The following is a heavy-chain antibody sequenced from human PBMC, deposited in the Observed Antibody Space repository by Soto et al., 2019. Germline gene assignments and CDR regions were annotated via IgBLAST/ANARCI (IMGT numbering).Heavy chain of an antibody. V-gene: IGHV2-5*02. J-gene: IGHJ3*02. CDR1: GFSLSTITMG. D-gene: IGHD3-10*01. CDR3: SRGIYLKPFDI. Sequence: QITLKESGPTLVKPTQTLTLTCTFSGFSLSTITMGVGWIRQPPGKALEWLALIYWDDDKSYSPSLRSRLTXTKXTSKNQVVLTMTNMDPVDTATYYCSRGIYLKPFDIWGQGTMVTVSS. CDR2: IYWDDDK.